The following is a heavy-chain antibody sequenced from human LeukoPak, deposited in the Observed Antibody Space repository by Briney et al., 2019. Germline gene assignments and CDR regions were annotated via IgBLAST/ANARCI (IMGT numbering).Heavy chain of an antibody. CDR1: GFIVSSNY. Sequence: GGSLRLSCAASGFIVSSNYMTWVRQAPGKGLEWVSVIHNDGSTYYAESVKGRFTISRDKSKNTLYLQMNSLRVEDTAVYYCAALARDYWGQGILVTVSS. CDR3: AALARDY. CDR2: IHNDGST. J-gene: IGHJ4*02. V-gene: IGHV3-53*01. D-gene: IGHD3-3*02.